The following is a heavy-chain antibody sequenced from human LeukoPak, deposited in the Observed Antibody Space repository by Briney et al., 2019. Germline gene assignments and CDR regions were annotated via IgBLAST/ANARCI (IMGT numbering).Heavy chain of an antibody. CDR2: INHSGNT. CDR1: GGSFGGYY. CDR3: ARGRGYNAFDI. D-gene: IGHD5-18*01. V-gene: IGHV4-34*01. Sequence: ETLSLTCAVYGGSFGGYYWSWLRQPPGKGLEWIGEINHSGNTNDKTSLTSRVTISVDTSKNHFSLKLSSVTAADTAVYYCARGRGYNAFDIWGQGTMVTVSS. J-gene: IGHJ3*02.